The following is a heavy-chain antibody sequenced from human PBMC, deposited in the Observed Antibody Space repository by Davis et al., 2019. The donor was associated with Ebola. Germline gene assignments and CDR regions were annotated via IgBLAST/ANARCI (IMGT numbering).Heavy chain of an antibody. J-gene: IGHJ4*02. CDR3: AGRSGD. Sequence: SVKVSCKVSGGTFSSFAINWVRQAPGQGFEWMGGIIPMFGVPTYAQEFQGRVAISADESTNTVYMKLSSLTSKDKAVYNCAGRSGDWGQGTLVTVSS. CDR1: GGTFSSFA. CDR2: IIPMFGVP. V-gene: IGHV1-69*13.